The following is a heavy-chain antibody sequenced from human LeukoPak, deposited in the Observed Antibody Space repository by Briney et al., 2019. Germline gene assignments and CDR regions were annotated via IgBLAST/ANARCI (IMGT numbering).Heavy chain of an antibody. CDR2: ISSGASTM. J-gene: IGHJ4*02. V-gene: IGHV3-48*03. D-gene: IGHD6-19*01. Sequence: GGSLRLSCTASGFMFRSFEMYWVRQAPGKGLEWVAYISSGASTMYYADSVKGRFTISRDDTKNSLFLQMNSLRAEDTAIYYCALLAVASDFDYWGQGTLVTVSS. CDR1: GFMFRSFE. CDR3: ALLAVASDFDY.